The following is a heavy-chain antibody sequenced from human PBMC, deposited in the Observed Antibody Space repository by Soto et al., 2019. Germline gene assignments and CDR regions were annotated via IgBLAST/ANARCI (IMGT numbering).Heavy chain of an antibody. CDR1: GFTFSSYW. CDR3: VRGEGGWETY. D-gene: IGHD6-19*01. V-gene: IGHV3-74*01. CDR2: INSDGSST. J-gene: IGHJ4*02. Sequence: PGGSLRLSCAASGFTFSSYWMHWVCQAPGKGLVWVSRINSDGSSTTYADSVKGRFTISRDNAKNTLYLQMNSLRAEDTAVYYCVRGEGGWETYWGQGTLVTVSS.